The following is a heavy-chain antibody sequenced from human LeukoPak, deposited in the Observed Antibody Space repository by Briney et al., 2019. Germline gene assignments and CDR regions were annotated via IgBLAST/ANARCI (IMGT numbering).Heavy chain of an antibody. J-gene: IGHJ1*01. CDR3: AIMHGYYDGSGYWVQ. CDR2: ITPNADRT. V-gene: IGHV3-23*01. Sequence: PGGSLRLSCVASGFTFSSHAVHWVRQALGKGLEWVSFITPNADRTSYADSVEGRFTISRDNPRNTLYMQMNSLRDEDTALYYCAIMHGYYDGSGYWVQWGQGTPVTVSS. D-gene: IGHD3-22*01. CDR1: GFTFSSHA.